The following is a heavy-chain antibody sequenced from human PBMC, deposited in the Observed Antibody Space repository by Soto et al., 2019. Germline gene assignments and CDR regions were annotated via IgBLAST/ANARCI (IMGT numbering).Heavy chain of an antibody. CDR1: GGSISSYY. V-gene: IGHV4-59*01. Sequence: SETLSLTCTVSGGSISSYYWSWIRQPPGKGLEWIGYIYYSGSTNYNPSLKSRVTISVDTSKNQFSLKLSSVTAADTAVYYCARRGSCTNGVCYRGFGAFDIWGQGTMVTVSS. CDR3: ARRGSCTNGVCYRGFGAFDI. D-gene: IGHD2-8*01. J-gene: IGHJ3*02. CDR2: IYYSGST.